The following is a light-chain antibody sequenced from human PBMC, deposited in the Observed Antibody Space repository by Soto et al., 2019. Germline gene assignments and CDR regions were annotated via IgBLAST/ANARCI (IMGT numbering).Light chain of an antibody. CDR3: QQYNNWPPELT. CDR1: QSVSNQ. V-gene: IGKV3D-15*01. J-gene: IGKJ4*01. Sequence: EIVLTQSPDTLSLSPGERATLSCLASQSVSNQLAWYQQKPGQAPRLLIYDASRRVTGIPARFSGSGSGTEFTLTISSLQSEDFAVYYCQQYNNWPPELTFGGGTKVDIK. CDR2: DAS.